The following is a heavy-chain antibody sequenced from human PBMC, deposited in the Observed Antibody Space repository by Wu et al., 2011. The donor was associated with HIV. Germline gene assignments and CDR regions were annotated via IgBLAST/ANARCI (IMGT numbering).Heavy chain of an antibody. CDR3: TKSNSTNWLTLFF. CDR2: IIPILGAV. D-gene: IGHD1-1*01. J-gene: IGHJ4*02. Sequence: QVQLVQSGAEVKKPGSSVKVSCKTSGGTFSSSAISWVRQAPGQGLEWMGRIIPILGAVNYAQKFQGRVTIIADESTGTAYMGLGSLRTDDTAVYYCTKSNSTNWLTLFFWGQGTLVTVSS. CDR1: GGTFSSSA. V-gene: IGHV1-69*15.